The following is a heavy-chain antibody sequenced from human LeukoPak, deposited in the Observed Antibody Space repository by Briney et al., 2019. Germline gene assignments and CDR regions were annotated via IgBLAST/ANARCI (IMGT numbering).Heavy chain of an antibody. CDR1: GFTFSSYG. CDR2: IWYDGSNK. V-gene: IGHV3-33*01. D-gene: IGHD1-26*01. Sequence: GGSLRLSCAASGFTFSSYGMHWVRQAPGKGLEWVAVIWYDGSNKYYADSVKGRFTISRENSKNTLYLQMNSLRAEDTAVYYCARDLRGSGSYYVRYPLGYWGQGTLVTVSS. J-gene: IGHJ4*02. CDR3: ARDLRGSGSYYVRYPLGY.